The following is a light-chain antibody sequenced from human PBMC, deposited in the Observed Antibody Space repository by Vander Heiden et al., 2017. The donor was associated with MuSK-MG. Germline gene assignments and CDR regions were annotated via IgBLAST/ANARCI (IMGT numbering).Light chain of an antibody. CDR2: EVS. V-gene: IGLV2-14*01. Sequence: QSALTQPASVSGSPGQSITISCTGTSSDVGAYNFVSWYQQHPGKAPKFLIYEVSNRPSGVSSRFSGSKSGNTASLTISGLQAEDEADYYCSSYTRSSHVVFGGGTKLTVL. CDR1: SSDVGAYNF. CDR3: SSYTRSSHVV. J-gene: IGLJ2*01.